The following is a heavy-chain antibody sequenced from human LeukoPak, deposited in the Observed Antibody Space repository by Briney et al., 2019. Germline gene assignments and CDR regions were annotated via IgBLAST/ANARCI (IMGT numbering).Heavy chain of an antibody. Sequence: PGGSLRLSCAASGFSLSNYGMLWVRQAPGKGLEWVAAILYDGNTKHYADSVKGRFTISRDISKNTFYLQMNSLTAEDTAVYYCARDHRPEIQYYYMDVWGKGTTVAVSS. CDR2: ILYDGNTK. CDR3: ARDHRPEIQYYYMDV. D-gene: IGHD1-14*01. J-gene: IGHJ6*03. V-gene: IGHV3-33*01. CDR1: GFSLSNYG.